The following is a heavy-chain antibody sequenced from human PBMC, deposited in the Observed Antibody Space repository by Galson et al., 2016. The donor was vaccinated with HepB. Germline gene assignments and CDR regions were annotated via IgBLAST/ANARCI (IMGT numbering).Heavy chain of an antibody. J-gene: IGHJ2*01. V-gene: IGHV5-51*07. CDR3: ARQEQLSSRHWYFDV. D-gene: IGHD1/OR15-1a*01. Sequence: QSGAEVKKSGESLKTSCKASGYKFGYYWIGWVQQVPGKGLEWMGIFYPGDSDARYSPSFQGQVTFTADESTSTAYLQWTSLKPSHTAMDYRARQEQLSSRHWYFDVWGRGTLLTVSS. CDR2: FYPGDSDA. CDR1: GYKFGYYW.